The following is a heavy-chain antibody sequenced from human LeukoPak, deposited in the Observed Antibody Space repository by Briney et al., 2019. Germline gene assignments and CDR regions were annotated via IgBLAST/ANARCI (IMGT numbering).Heavy chain of an antibody. CDR1: GYTFTSYD. Sequence: ASVKVSCKASGYTFTSYDINWVRQATGQGLEWMGWMNPNSGNTGYAQKFQGRVTMTRNTSISTAYMELSSLRSEDTAVYYCARTMEGYYYDRSGYYALDAFDIWGQGTLVTVSS. D-gene: IGHD3-22*01. CDR3: ARTMEGYYYDRSGYYALDAFDI. CDR2: MNPNSGNT. J-gene: IGHJ4*02. V-gene: IGHV1-8*01.